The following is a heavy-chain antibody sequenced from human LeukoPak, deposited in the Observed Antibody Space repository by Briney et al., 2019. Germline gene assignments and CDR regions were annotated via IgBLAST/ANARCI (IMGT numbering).Heavy chain of an antibody. CDR3: VSRYCSSTSCYAFDI. D-gene: IGHD2-2*01. CDR1: GFTFSSYG. Sequence: PGGSLRLSCAAPGFTFSSYGMHWVRQAPGKGLEWVAVIWYDGSNKYYADSVKGRFTISRDNSKNTLYLQMNSLRAEDTAVYYCVSRYCSSTSCYAFDIWGQGTLVTVSS. CDR2: IWYDGSNK. V-gene: IGHV3-33*01. J-gene: IGHJ3*02.